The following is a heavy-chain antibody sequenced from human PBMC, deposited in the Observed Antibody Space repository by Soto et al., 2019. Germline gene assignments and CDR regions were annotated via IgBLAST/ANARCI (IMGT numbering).Heavy chain of an antibody. D-gene: IGHD3-22*01. CDR2: IIPIFGTA. J-gene: IGHJ4*02. V-gene: IGHV1-69*13. CDR3: ARGGGGYYDSSIDY. Sequence: SVKVSCKASGGTFSSYAISWVRQAPGQGLEWMGGIIPIFGTANYAQKFQGRVTITADESTSTAYMELSSLRSEDTAVYYCARGGGGYYDSSIDYWGQGTLVTVSS. CDR1: GGTFSSYA.